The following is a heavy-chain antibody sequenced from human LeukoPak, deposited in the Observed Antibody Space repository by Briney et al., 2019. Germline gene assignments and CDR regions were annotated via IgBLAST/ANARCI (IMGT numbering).Heavy chain of an antibody. CDR2: IYYSGST. D-gene: IGHD3-16*01. Sequence: SETLSLTCTVSGGSISSYYWGWIRQPPGKGLEWIGSIYYSGSTYYNPSLKSRVTISVDTSKNQFSLKLSSVTAADTAVYYCASLWRGEFDPWGQGTLVTVSS. V-gene: IGHV4-39*07. CDR3: ASLWRGEFDP. J-gene: IGHJ5*02. CDR1: GGSISSYY.